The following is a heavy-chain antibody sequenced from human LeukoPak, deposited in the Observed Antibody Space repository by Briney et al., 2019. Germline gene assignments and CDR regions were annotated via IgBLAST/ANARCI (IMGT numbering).Heavy chain of an antibody. CDR2: IYPGDSDT. CDR1: GYSFTSCW. J-gene: IGHJ3*01. CDR3: ARDSPYSSGWRDAFDV. V-gene: IGHV5-51*01. D-gene: IGHD6-19*01. Sequence: GESLKISCKGSGYSFTSCWIGWVRQMPGKGLEWMGIIYPGDSDTRYSPSFQGQVTISADKSISTAYLQWSGLKASDTAMYYCARDSPYSSGWRDAFDVWGQGTMVTVSS.